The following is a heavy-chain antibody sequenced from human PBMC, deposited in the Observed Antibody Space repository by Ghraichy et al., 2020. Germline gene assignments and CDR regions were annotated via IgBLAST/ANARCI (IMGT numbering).Heavy chain of an antibody. D-gene: IGHD4-17*01. CDR3: ARDVYWTTMTTPLDY. Sequence: ASVKVSCKASGYTFRNHGISWVRQAPGQGLEWMGWISAYNGNTNYAQNLQGRVTMTTDTSTSTAYMELRSLRSDDTAVYYCARDVYWTTMTTPLDYWGQGTLVTVSS. V-gene: IGHV1-18*01. CDR1: GYTFRNHG. J-gene: IGHJ4*02. CDR2: ISAYNGNT.